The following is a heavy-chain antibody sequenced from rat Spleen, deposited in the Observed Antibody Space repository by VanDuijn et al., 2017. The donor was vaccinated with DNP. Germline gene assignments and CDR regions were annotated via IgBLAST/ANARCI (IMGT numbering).Heavy chain of an antibody. D-gene: IGHD5-1*01. J-gene: IGHJ4*01. CDR3: ARVQLGYYALDA. Sequence: EVQLVESGGGLVQPGRSLKLSCAASGFTFSYYGMAWVRQAPKKGLEWVASISYDGSRTYYRDSVKGRFTISRDNAKSTLYLQMDSLRTEETATYYCARVQLGYYALDAWGQGTSVTVSS. V-gene: IGHV5-7*01. CDR2: ISYDGSRT. CDR1: GFTFSYYG.